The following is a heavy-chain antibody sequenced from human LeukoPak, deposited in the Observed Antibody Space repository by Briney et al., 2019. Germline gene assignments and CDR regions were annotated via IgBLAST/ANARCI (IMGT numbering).Heavy chain of an antibody. CDR2: IYSGGST. CDR1: GFTVSSNY. D-gene: IGHD2-2*01. V-gene: IGHV3-66*02. Sequence: PGGSLRLSCAASGFTVSSNYMSWVRQAPGKGLEWVSVIYSGGSTYYAESVKGRFTISRDNSKNTLYLQMNSLRAEDTAVYYCARDGCSSTSCYSYYYYYYMDVWGKGTTVTVSS. J-gene: IGHJ6*03. CDR3: ARDGCSSTSCYSYYYYYYMDV.